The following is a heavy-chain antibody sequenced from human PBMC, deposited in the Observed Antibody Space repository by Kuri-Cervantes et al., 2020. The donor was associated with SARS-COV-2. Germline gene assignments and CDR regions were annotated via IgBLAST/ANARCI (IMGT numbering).Heavy chain of an antibody. D-gene: IGHD1-26*01. Sequence: GESLKISCAASGFTFISYTMNWVRQAPGKGLEWVSSISSGSSYIYYADSVKGRFTISRDNAKNSLYLQMNSLRAEDTAVYYCARARFSGSYLAGDFQHWGQGTLVTVSS. V-gene: IGHV3-21*01. J-gene: IGHJ1*01. CDR1: GFTFISYT. CDR3: ARARFSGSYLAGDFQH. CDR2: ISSGSSYI.